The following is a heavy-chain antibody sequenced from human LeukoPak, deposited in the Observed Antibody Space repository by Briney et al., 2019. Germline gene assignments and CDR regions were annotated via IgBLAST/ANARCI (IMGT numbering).Heavy chain of an antibody. J-gene: IGHJ3*02. CDR2: ISASRDIT. V-gene: IGHV3-48*01. CDR3: ANNQNLFRSGYFDAFDI. Sequence: GGSLRLSCAASGFNYSSYTMNWVRQAPGMGLEWLSYISASRDITYYADSVKGRFTISRDNAKNSLYLQMNSLRAEDTAVYYCANNQNLFRSGYFDAFDIWGQGTMVTVSS. CDR1: GFNYSSYT. D-gene: IGHD3-3*01.